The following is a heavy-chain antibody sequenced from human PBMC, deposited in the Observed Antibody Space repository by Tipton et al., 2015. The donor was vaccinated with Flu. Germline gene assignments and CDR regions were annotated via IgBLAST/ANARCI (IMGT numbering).Heavy chain of an antibody. Sequence: LRLSCSVSGYSINSYFWGWVRQPPGKGLEWIGSVYHSGTTYYNPSLKSRVTILADTSKNQFSLKLRSVTAADTAVYYCARDLIPGYDHGLDVWGQGTTVTVSS. CDR3: ARDLIPGYDHGLDV. CDR1: GYSINSYF. CDR2: VYHSGTT. V-gene: IGHV4-38-2*02. J-gene: IGHJ6*02. D-gene: IGHD2-21*01.